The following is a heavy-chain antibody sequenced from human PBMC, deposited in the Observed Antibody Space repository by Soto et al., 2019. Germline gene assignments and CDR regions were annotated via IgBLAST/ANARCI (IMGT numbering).Heavy chain of an antibody. D-gene: IGHD6-13*01. CDR1: GGSISSSSYY. V-gene: IGHV4-39*01. J-gene: IGHJ4*02. Sequence: QLQLQESGPGLVKPSETLSLTCTVSGGSISSSSYYWGWIRQPPGKGLEWIGSIYYSGSTYYNPSLKSRVTISVDTSKNQFSLKLSSVTAADTAVYYCARFHYSSSWDFWGQGTLVTVSS. CDR2: IYYSGST. CDR3: ARFHYSSSWDF.